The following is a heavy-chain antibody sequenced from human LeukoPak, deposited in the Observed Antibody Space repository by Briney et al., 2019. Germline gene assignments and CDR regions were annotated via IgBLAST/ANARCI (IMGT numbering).Heavy chain of an antibody. CDR1: GGSINSYY. CDR3: ARGPYCNGGSCYYFDY. J-gene: IGHJ4*02. CDR2: IYASGST. V-gene: IGHV4-4*07. D-gene: IGHD2-15*01. Sequence: PSETLYLTCTVSGGSINSYYWSWIRQPAGKGLEWIGRIYASGSTNYNPSLKSRVTMSVDTSKNQFSLKLISVTAADTAVYFCARGPYCNGGSCYYFDYWGQGTLVTVSS.